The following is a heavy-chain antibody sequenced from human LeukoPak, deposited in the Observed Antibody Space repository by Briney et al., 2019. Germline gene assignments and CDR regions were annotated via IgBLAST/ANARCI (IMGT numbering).Heavy chain of an antibody. V-gene: IGHV1-2*02. CDR1: GYTFTNYY. CDR2: INPNSGGT. Sequence: ASVKVSCKASGYTFTNYYMHWVRQAPGQGLEWMGWINPNSGGTNSAQTYQDRVTLTTDTSISTAYMELSSLRSDDRAVYYCARASGMAVAGTSYLDYWGQGTLVTVSS. CDR3: ARASGMAVAGTSYLDY. D-gene: IGHD6-19*01. J-gene: IGHJ4*02.